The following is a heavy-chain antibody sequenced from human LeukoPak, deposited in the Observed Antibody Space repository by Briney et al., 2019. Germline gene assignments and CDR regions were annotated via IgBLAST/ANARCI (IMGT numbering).Heavy chain of an antibody. D-gene: IGHD3-9*01. J-gene: IGHJ4*02. CDR2: MIPNSGNT. CDR1: GYTFTSYD. CDR3: AIDGYFDWLSQGSGDY. V-gene: IGHV1-8*01. Sequence: ASVKVSCKASGYTFTSYDINWVRQATGQGLEWMGWMIPNSGNTGYAQKFQGRVTMTRNTSISTAYMELSSLRSEDTAVYYCAIDGYFDWLSQGSGDYWGQGTLVTVSS.